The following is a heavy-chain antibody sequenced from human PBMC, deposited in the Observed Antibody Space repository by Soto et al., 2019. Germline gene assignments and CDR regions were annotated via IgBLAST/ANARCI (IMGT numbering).Heavy chain of an antibody. CDR1: GFTFNSYS. J-gene: IGHJ4*02. CDR3: AKTLVVADYGAFDY. D-gene: IGHD2-15*01. Sequence: EVQLLESGGGLVQPGGPLRLSCAASGFTFNSYSMTWVRQVPGKGLDWVSSISDSSTITFYADSVKGRFTISRDNSKNTLYLQMNSLRAEDTAIYFWAKTLVVADYGAFDYWGQGTLVTVSS. V-gene: IGHV3-23*01. CDR2: ISDSSTIT.